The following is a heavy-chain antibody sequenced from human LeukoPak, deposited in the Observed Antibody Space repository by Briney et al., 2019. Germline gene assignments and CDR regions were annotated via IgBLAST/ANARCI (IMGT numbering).Heavy chain of an antibody. CDR3: ARGGLYKFDY. Sequence: GGSLRLSCAASGFTFSGYAMSWVRQAPGKGLEWVSTVIGSGGNTYYADSVRGRFTISRDNSKDTLYLQINSLGADDTAVYYCARGGLYKFDYWGQGTLVTVSS. D-gene: IGHD1-14*01. V-gene: IGHV3-23*01. J-gene: IGHJ4*02. CDR1: GFTFSGYA. CDR2: VIGSGGNT.